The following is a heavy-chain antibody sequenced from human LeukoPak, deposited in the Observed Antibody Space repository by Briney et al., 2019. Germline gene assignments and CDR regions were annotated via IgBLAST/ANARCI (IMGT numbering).Heavy chain of an antibody. CDR2: ISPYNGDT. Sequence: ASVKVSCKASGYTFTSYGINWVRQGPGQGLEWMGWISPYNGDTNYAQKFQGRVTMTTDTSTSTAYMELRSLRSDDTAVYYCARHELHTVYGGPLPQLAETLDNRGQGTLVTETLDYWGQGPLVTVSS. V-gene: IGHV1-18*01. J-gene: IGHJ4*02. CDR1: GYTFTSYG. D-gene: IGHD6-6*01. CDR3: ARHELHTVYGGPLPQLAETLDNRGQGTLVTETLDY.